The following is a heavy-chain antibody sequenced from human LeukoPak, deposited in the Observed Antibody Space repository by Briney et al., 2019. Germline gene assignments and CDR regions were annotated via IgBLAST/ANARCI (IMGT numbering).Heavy chain of an antibody. CDR2: IDNGGSTT. D-gene: IGHD6-6*01. V-gene: IGHV3-74*01. CDR1: GFTFSTYW. CDR3: ARVRCDYSSSSPPDY. J-gene: IGHJ4*02. Sequence: PGGSLRLFCAASGFTFSTYWMHWVRQAPGKGLVWVSRIDNGGSTTLYADSVRGRFIISRDNAKNTLYLQMNSLRPEDTAIYYCARVRCDYSSSSPPDYWGQGTPVTVSS.